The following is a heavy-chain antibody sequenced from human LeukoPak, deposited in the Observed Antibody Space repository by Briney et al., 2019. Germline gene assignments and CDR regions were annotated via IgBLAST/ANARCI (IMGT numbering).Heavy chain of an antibody. D-gene: IGHD1-26*01. Sequence: SETLSLTCTVSGGSISSGSYYWGWIRQPPGKGLEWIGSIYYSGSTYYNPSLKSRVTISVDTSKNQFSLKLSSVTAADTAVYYCARVSGSYYSVDYWGQGTLVTVSS. CDR3: ARVSGSYYSVDY. CDR2: IYYSGST. CDR1: GGSISSGSYY. J-gene: IGHJ4*02. V-gene: IGHV4-39*01.